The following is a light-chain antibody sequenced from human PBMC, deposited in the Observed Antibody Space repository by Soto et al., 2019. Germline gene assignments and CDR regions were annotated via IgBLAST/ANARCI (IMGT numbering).Light chain of an antibody. J-gene: IGKJ1*01. V-gene: IGKV3-20*01. CDR2: GAS. Sequence: EIVLTQSPGTLSLSPGERATLSCRASQSVSSSYLAWYQQKPGQAPRLLIYGASRRATGIPDRFSGSGSGTDFTLTISRLEPEDFAVYYCQQYGRSPPGTFGQGTKVEIK. CDR3: QQYGRSPPGT. CDR1: QSVSSSY.